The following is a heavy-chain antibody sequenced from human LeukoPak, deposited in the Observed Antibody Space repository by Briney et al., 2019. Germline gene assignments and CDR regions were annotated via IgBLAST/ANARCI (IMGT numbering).Heavy chain of an antibody. Sequence: SGPALVKPTQTLTLTCTFSGFSLSTSGLCVSWIRQPPGKALEWLARIDWDDDKYYSTSLKTRLTISKDTSKNQVVLTMTNLDPVDTATYYCARTRTTVTTFDYWGQGTLVTVSS. CDR3: ARTRTTVTTFDY. CDR2: IDWDDDK. V-gene: IGHV2-70*11. CDR1: GFSLSTSGLC. D-gene: IGHD4-11*01. J-gene: IGHJ4*02.